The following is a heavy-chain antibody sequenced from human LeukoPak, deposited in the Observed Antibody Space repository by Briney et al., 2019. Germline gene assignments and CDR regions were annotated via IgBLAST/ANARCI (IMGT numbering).Heavy chain of an antibody. V-gene: IGHV3-43*02. CDR3: TKGRVATVGGAKYAMDV. CDR2: ITGDGAGT. Sequence: PGGSLRLSCAASGFIFDDYAMHWVRQAPGKGLEWVSLITGDGAGTYYEGSVRGRFTISRDNSKNSLYLIMNSLRTEDTALYYCTKGRVATVGGAKYAMDVWGQGTTVTVSS. J-gene: IGHJ6*02. CDR1: GFIFDDYA. D-gene: IGHD5-12*01.